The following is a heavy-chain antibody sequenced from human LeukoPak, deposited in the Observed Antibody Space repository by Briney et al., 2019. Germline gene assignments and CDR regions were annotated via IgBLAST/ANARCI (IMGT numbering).Heavy chain of an antibody. Sequence: PSETLSLTCAVYGGSFSGYYWSWIRQPPGKGLEWIGEINHSGSTNYNPSLKSRVTISVDTSKNQFSLKLSSVTAADTAVYYCARGLYGDYLWFDXWGQGXLVTVS. J-gene: IGHJ5*02. V-gene: IGHV4-34*01. CDR2: INHSGST. D-gene: IGHD4-17*01. CDR3: ARGLYGDYLWFDX. CDR1: GGSFSGYY.